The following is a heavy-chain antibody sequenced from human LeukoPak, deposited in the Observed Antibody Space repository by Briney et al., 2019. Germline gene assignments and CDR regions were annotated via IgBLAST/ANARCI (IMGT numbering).Heavy chain of an antibody. CDR3: VKDIGTVGASPFDY. D-gene: IGHD1-26*01. J-gene: IGHJ4*02. CDR1: GFTFTNSA. V-gene: IGHV3-23*01. CDR2: ISGSGLNT. Sequence: GGSLRLSCAASGFTFTNSALGWVRQAPGKGLEWVSVISGSGLNTYYTDSVKGRFTISRDNSKNTLSLQMNSLRAEDTAVYYCVKDIGTVGASPFDYWGQGTLVSVSS.